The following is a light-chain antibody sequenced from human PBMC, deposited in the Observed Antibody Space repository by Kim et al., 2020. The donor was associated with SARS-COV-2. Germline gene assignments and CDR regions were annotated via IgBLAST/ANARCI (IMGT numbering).Light chain of an antibody. CDR3: QAWDSSSAV. V-gene: IGLV3-1*01. Sequence: SYELTQPPSVSVSPGQTASITCSGDKLGDKFASWYQQRPGQSPVLVIYQDTKRPSGVPVRFSGSNSGNTATLTISGTQAMDEADYYCQAWDSSSAVFGTGTKVTVL. CDR2: QDT. CDR1: KLGDKF. J-gene: IGLJ1*01.